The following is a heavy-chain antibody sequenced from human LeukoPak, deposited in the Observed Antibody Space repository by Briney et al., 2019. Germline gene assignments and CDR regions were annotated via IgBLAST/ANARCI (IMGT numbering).Heavy chain of an antibody. Sequence: PSETLSLTCTVSGGSISSGDYYWSWIRHPPGKGLEWIAYIYYSGSTNYNPSLKSRVTISVDTSKNQFSLKLSSVTAADTAVYYCARYSKVTGTFDFWGQGTMVTVSS. V-gene: IGHV4-61*08. CDR3: ARYSKVTGTFDF. J-gene: IGHJ3*01. D-gene: IGHD2-21*02. CDR2: IYYSGST. CDR1: GGSISSGDYY.